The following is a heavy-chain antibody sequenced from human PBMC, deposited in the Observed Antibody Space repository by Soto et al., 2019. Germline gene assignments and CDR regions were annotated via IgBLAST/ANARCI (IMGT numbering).Heavy chain of an antibody. J-gene: IGHJ5*02. CDR1: GFSFRNGW. CDR3: LGDWLHP. V-gene: IGHV3-15*01. CDR2: IKSESVGGTT. Sequence: VASGGDLVKPGGSLRLACAGSGFSFRNGWMSWVRQAPGKGPEWIGRIKSESVGGTTDYAAPVKGRFTVSRDDSKNTVYLHMSSLKIEDTAVYYCLGDWLHPWGQGTLVTVSS. D-gene: IGHD7-27*01.